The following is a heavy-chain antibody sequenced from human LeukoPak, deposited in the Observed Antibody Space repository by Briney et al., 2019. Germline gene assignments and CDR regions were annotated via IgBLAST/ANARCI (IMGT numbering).Heavy chain of an antibody. CDR3: ARGHYQIEL. CDR2: IQQDGSEK. J-gene: IGHJ4*02. Sequence: GGSLRLSCAASGFTFSTYWMSWVRQAPGKGLEWVATIQQDGSEKYYVDSVKGRFTISRDNAKDSLYLQINSLRAEDTAVYYCARGHYQIELWGQGTLVTVSS. V-gene: IGHV3-7*01. CDR1: GFTFSTYW. D-gene: IGHD3-10*01.